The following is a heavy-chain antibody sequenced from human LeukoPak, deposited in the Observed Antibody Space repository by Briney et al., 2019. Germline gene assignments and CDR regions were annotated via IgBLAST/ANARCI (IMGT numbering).Heavy chain of an antibody. CDR3: ARVLGYYDSSTYYSPWAFDI. Sequence: GGSLRLSCAASGFTFSSYEMNWVRQAPGKGLEWASYISSSGSSIYYADSVKGRFTISRDNAKNSLYLQMNSLRAEDTAVYYCARVLGYYDSSTYYSPWAFDIWGQGTMVTVSS. J-gene: IGHJ3*02. CDR2: ISSSGSSI. CDR1: GFTFSSYE. D-gene: IGHD3-22*01. V-gene: IGHV3-48*03.